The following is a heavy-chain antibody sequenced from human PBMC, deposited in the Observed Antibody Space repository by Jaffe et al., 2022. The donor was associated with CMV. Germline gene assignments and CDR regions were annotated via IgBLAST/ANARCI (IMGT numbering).Heavy chain of an antibody. Sequence: QVQLQQWGAGLLKPSETLSLTCAVYGGSFSGYYWSWIRQPPGKGLEWIGEINHSGSTNYNPSLKSRVTISVDTSKNQFSLKLSSVTAADTAVYYCARVFLPRMYYYYMDVWGKGTTVTVSS. CDR2: INHSGST. CDR3: ARVFLPRMYYYYMDV. D-gene: IGHD3-10*02. CDR1: GGSFSGYY. V-gene: IGHV4-34*01. J-gene: IGHJ6*03.